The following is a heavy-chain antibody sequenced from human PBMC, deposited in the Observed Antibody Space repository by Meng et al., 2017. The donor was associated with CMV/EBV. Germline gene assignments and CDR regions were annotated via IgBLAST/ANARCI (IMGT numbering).Heavy chain of an antibody. D-gene: IGHD3-22*01. Sequence: ESLKISCAASGFTFSNAWMSWVRQAPGKGLEWVGRIKSKTDGGTTDYAAPVKGRFTISRDDSKNTLYLQMNSLKTEDTAVYYCTTLYYYDSSGLNYWGQGTLVTVSS. V-gene: IGHV3-15*01. CDR3: TTLYYYDSSGLNY. J-gene: IGHJ4*02. CDR2: IKSKTDGGTT. CDR1: GFTFSNAW.